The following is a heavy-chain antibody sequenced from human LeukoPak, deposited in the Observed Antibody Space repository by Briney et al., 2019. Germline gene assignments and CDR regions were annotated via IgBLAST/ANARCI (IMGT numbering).Heavy chain of an antibody. V-gene: IGHV4-38-2*02. Sequence: ASETLSLTCTVSGYSISSGYYWGWIRQPPGKGLEWTGSIDHSGSTYYNPSLKSRITISVDTSKNQFSLKLSSVTAADTVVYYCARGITGYSSSWYVNWGQGTLVTVSS. CDR2: IDHSGST. J-gene: IGHJ4*02. D-gene: IGHD6-13*01. CDR1: GYSISSGYY. CDR3: ARGITGYSSSWYVN.